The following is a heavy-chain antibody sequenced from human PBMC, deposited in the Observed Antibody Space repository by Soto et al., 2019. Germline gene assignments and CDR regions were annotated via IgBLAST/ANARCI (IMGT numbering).Heavy chain of an antibody. CDR2: IASDGKDK. V-gene: IGHV3-30*18. J-gene: IGHJ4*02. D-gene: IGHD2-21*02. CDR1: GFTFSSYG. Sequence: GGSLRLSCAASGFTFSSYGMHWVRQAPGKGLEWVAVIASDGKDKRYADSVKGRFTISRDNSKNTVYLQMNSLRAEDTAVYYCAKDSRIVVVTAPYDYWGQGTLVTVSS. CDR3: AKDSRIVVVTAPYDY.